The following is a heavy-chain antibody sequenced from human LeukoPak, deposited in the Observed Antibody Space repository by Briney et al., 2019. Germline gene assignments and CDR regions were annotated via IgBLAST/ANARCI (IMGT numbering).Heavy chain of an antibody. CDR3: ARQGTTGTQKGVFDF. J-gene: IGHJ3*01. CDR1: GYSFTNYW. D-gene: IGHD4-17*01. V-gene: IGHV5-51*01. Sequence: KPGESLKISCKGSGYSFTNYWIGWVRQMPGKGLEWMAIIYPGDSDTRYSPSFQGLVIISADKSTSTAYLQWSSLKASDTAMYYCARQGTTGTQKGVFDFGGKGKRATVS. CDR2: IYPGDSDT.